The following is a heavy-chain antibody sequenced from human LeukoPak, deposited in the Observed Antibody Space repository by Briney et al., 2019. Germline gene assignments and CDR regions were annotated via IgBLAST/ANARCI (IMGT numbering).Heavy chain of an antibody. J-gene: IGHJ4*02. CDR3: ARVAYGGNSFSRGFDY. CDR1: GYTFSTYD. V-gene: IGHV1-8*03. Sequence: LVASVKVSCKASGYTFSTYDINWVRQATGQGLEWMGWMNPNSGNTGYAQKFQGRVSITRNNSISTAYMELSSLRSEDTAVYYCARVAYGGNSFSRGFDYWGQGTLVTVSS. D-gene: IGHD4-23*01. CDR2: MNPNSGNT.